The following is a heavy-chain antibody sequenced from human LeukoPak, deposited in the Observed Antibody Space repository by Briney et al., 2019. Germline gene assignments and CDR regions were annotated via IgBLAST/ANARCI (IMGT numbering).Heavy chain of an antibody. CDR2: ISSSSSYI. V-gene: IGHV3-21*01. D-gene: IGHD6-25*01. J-gene: IGHJ4*02. Sequence: GGSLRLSCEASGFTFSSYSMNWVRQAPGKGLEWVSSISSSSSYIYYADSVKGRFTISRDNAKNSLYLQMNSLRAEDTAVYYCARDRPPATGDYWGQGTLVTVSS. CDR3: ARDRPPATGDY. CDR1: GFTFSSYS.